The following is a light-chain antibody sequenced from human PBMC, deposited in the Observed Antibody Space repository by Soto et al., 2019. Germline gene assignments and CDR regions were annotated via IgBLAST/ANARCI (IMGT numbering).Light chain of an antibody. Sequence: EIVLTQSPGTLSLSPGERATLSCRASQTINKNYFAWYQQKPCQAPRLLIYDASNRATGIPARFSGRGSGTDFTLTIRSLDPEDFAIYYCLQRSNWPSITFGQGTRLEIK. CDR1: QTINKNY. V-gene: IGKV3-11*01. CDR3: LQRSNWPSIT. J-gene: IGKJ5*01. CDR2: DAS.